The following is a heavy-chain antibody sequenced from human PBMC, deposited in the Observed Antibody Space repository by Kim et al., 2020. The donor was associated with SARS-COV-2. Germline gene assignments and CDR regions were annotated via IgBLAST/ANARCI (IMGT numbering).Heavy chain of an antibody. J-gene: IGHJ5*02. V-gene: IGHV2-5*01. CDR3: AHFTVTQETFDP. D-gene: IGHD4-4*01. Sequence: YSPSLKSRLTITKDTSKNQVVLTMTNMDPVDTATYYCAHFTVTQETFDPWGQGTLVTVSS.